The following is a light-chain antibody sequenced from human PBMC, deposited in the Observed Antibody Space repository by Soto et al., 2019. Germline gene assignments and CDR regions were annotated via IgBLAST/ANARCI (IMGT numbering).Light chain of an antibody. J-gene: IGLJ1*01. CDR1: SSDVGGYNY. CDR3: SSYAGSNNFV. CDR2: EVS. V-gene: IGLV2-8*01. Sequence: QSALTQPPSASGSPGQSVTISCTGTSSDVGGYNYVSWYQQHPGKAPKLMIYEVSKRPSGVPDRFSGSKSGNTASLTVSVLQAEDAADYYCSSYAGSNNFVFGTGTKLTVL.